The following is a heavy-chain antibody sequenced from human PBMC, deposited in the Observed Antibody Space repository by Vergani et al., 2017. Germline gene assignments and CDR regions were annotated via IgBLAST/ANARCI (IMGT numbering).Heavy chain of an antibody. V-gene: IGHV1-2*02. D-gene: IGHD6-6*01. CDR1: GYTFTGYY. CDR3: ARRPYSSSSVGYFDY. J-gene: IGHJ4*02. Sequence: QVQLVQSGAEVKKPGASVKVSCKASGYTFTGYYMHWVRQAPGQGLEWMGWINPNSGGTNYEQKFQGRVTMTRDTSISTAYMDLRRLRSDDTAVYYCARRPYSSSSVGYFDYGGQGTLVTVSS. CDR2: INPNSGGT.